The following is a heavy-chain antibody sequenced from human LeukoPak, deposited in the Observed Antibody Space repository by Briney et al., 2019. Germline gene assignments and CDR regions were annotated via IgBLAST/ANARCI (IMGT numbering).Heavy chain of an antibody. Sequence: GGSLRLSCAASGFTFSSNYMSWVRQAPGKGLEWVSVIYSGGSTYYADSVKGRFTISRDNSKNTLYLQMNSLRAEDTAVYYCAKGNVRIFGVVIPPLDYWGQGTLVTVSS. CDR3: AKGNVRIFGVVIPPLDY. D-gene: IGHD3-3*01. V-gene: IGHV3-53*01. CDR2: IYSGGST. CDR1: GFTFSSNY. J-gene: IGHJ4*02.